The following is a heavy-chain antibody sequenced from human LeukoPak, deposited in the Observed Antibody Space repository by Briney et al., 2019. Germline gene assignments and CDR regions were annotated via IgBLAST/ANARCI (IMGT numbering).Heavy chain of an antibody. J-gene: IGHJ1*01. V-gene: IGHV4-30-2*01. CDR2: IYHSGST. Sequence: SQTPSLTCTVSGGSISSGGYYWSWIRQPPGKGLEWIGYIYHSGSTNYNPSLRSRVTISVDKSKNQFSLKLSSVTAADTAVYYCARGPVPEDIVVVPAAMQGLRYFQHWGQGTLVTVSS. CDR1: GGSISSGGYY. CDR3: ARGPVPEDIVVVPAAMQGLRYFQH. D-gene: IGHD2-2*01.